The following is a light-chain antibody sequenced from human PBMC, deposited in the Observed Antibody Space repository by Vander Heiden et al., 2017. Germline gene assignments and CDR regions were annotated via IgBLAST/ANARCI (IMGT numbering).Light chain of an antibody. Sequence: ILMTQSPDSLAVSLCGRATINCKSSQSVLDTSNNKNYLAWFQQKPRQPPKLLIYGASGRESGVPDRFSGSGSGTDFTLTISSLQAEDVAVYYCQQNYRSPATFGGGTKVEIK. J-gene: IGKJ4*01. V-gene: IGKV4-1*01. CDR1: QSVLDTSNNKNY. CDR3: QQNYRSPAT. CDR2: GAS.